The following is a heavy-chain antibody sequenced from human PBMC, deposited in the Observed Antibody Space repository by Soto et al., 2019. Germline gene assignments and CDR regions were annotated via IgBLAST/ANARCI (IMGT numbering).Heavy chain of an antibody. D-gene: IGHD6-13*01. CDR2: IKQDGSEK. V-gene: IGHV3-7*05. Sequence: PGGSLRLSCAASGFTFSSYWMSWVRQAPGKGLEWVANIKQDGSEKYYVDSVKGRFTISRDNATNSLYLQMNSLRAEDTAVYYCARDPGGIAAAGPVDYSGQGTLVTVAS. CDR3: ARDPGGIAAAGPVDY. J-gene: IGHJ4*02. CDR1: GFTFSSYW.